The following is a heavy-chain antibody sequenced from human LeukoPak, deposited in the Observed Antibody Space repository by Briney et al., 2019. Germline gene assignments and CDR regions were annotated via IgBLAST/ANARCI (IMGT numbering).Heavy chain of an antibody. J-gene: IGHJ5*02. D-gene: IGHD1-26*01. CDR2: IRYDGSNK. V-gene: IGHV3-30*02. Sequence: GGSLRLSCAASGFTFSSFGIHWVRQAPGKGLEWVAYIRYDGSNKKYADSVEGRFTRSRDNPKTALYLQIGSVRPEDTAVYYCAKKSGAAFYNWFDTWGEGNLVTVSS. CDR1: GFTFSSFG. CDR3: AKKSGAAFYNWFDT.